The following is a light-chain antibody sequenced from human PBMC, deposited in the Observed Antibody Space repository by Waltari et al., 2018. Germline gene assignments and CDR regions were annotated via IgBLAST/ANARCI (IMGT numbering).Light chain of an antibody. Sequence: QTVVTXXPSFSVSPGGTVTLTCGLSSGSVSTTYYPRWYQQTPGQAXRTLIXSXNTRSSGVXDRFSGXILEXXAALTITGAQADDESDXXCLLYMGSGITVFGXXTXVTVL. V-gene: IGLV8-61*01. CDR3: LLYMGSGITV. J-gene: IGLJ1*01. CDR2: SXN. CDR1: SGSVSTTYY.